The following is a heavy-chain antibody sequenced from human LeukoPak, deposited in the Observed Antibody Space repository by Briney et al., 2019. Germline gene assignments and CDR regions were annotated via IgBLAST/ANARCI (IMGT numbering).Heavy chain of an antibody. D-gene: IGHD3-16*01. CDR1: GYTFTGYY. CDR3: ARHYGFDAFDI. J-gene: IGHJ3*02. V-gene: IGHV1-2*02. Sequence: ASVKVSCKASGYTFTGYYMHWVRQAPGQGLEWMGWINPNSGGTNFAQKFQGRVTMTRDTSISTAYMELSRLTSDDTAVYYCARHYGFDAFDIWGQGTMVTVSS. CDR2: INPNSGGT.